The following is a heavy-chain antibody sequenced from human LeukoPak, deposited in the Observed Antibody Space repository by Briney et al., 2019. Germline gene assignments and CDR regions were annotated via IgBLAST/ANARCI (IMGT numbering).Heavy chain of an antibody. D-gene: IGHD4/OR15-4a*01. J-gene: IGHJ4*02. Sequence: PSETLSLTCTVSGGSISSSSYYWGWIRQPPGKGLEWIGSIYYSGSTNYNPSLKSRVTISVDTSKNQFSLKLSSVTAADTAVYYCARDSDYGSFDYWGQGTLVTVSS. CDR1: GGSISSSSYY. V-gene: IGHV4-39*07. CDR3: ARDSDYGSFDY. CDR2: IYYSGST.